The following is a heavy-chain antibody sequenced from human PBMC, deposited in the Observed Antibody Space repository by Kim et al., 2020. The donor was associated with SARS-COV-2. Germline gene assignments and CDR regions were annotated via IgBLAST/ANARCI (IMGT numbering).Heavy chain of an antibody. D-gene: IGHD2-2*01. CDR1: GFTFSDYY. J-gene: IGHJ4*02. CDR3: ASEVLGCCSSNSCYPADY. V-gene: IGHV3-11*01. CDR2: ISSSGSTI. Sequence: GGSLRLSCAASGFTFSDYYMSWIRQAPGKGLEWVSYISSSGSTIYYADSVKGRFTISRDNAKNSLYLQMNSLRAEDTAVYYCASEVLGCCSSNSCYPADYWGQGTLVTVSS.